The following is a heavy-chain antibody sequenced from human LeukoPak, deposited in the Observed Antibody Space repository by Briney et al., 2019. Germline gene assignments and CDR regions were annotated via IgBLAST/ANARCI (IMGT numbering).Heavy chain of an antibody. CDR1: GGPFSGHC. CDR3: ARGLHSSYYGYGMDF. D-gene: IGHD4-11*01. CDR2: ITAIYETT. V-gene: IGHV1-69*13. Sequence: SVKVSCKVSGGPFSGHCISWVRQAPGEGLEWMGGITAIYETTNYAERFQGRVTMTADESTSTFYMELSSLRSEDTAVYYCARGLHSSYYGYGMDFWGQGTTVTVSS. J-gene: IGHJ6*02.